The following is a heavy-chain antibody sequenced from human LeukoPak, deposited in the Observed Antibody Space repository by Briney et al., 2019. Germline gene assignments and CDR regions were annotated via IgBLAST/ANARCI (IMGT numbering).Heavy chain of an antibody. J-gene: IGHJ5*02. Sequence: PGGSLRLSCAASGFSFSNYWMTWVRQAPGKGLEWVANIKQDGSEIKYVDSVKGRFTISRDNAKNSLYLQMNSLRVEDTGVYYSARGSGWYLPCGQGTLVTVSS. D-gene: IGHD6-19*01. CDR1: GFSFSNYW. CDR3: ARGSGWYLP. CDR2: IKQDGSEI. V-gene: IGHV3-7*01.